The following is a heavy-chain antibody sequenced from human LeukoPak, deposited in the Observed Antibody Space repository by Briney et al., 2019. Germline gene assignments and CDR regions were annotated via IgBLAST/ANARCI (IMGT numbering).Heavy chain of an antibody. D-gene: IGHD5-12*01. J-gene: IGHJ5*02. CDR1: GYTFTGYY. CDR2: INPNSGGT. CDR3: ARDRSGYDLNWFDP. V-gene: IGHV1-2*02. Sequence: GASVKVSCKASGYTFTGYYMHWVRQAPGQGLEWMGWINPNSGGTNYAQKFQGRVTMTRDTSISTAYMELSRLRSDDTAVYYCARDRSGYDLNWFDPWGQGTLATVSS.